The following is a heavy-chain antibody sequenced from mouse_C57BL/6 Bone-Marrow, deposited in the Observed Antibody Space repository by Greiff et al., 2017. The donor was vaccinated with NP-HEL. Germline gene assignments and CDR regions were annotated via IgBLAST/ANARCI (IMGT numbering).Heavy chain of an antibody. CDR3: TTNWAWFAY. J-gene: IGHJ3*01. CDR2: IDPENGDT. V-gene: IGHV14-4*01. CDR1: GFNIKDDY. D-gene: IGHD4-1*01. Sequence: VQLQQSGAELVRPGASVKLSCTASGFNIKDDYMHWVKQRPEQGLEWIGWIDPENGDTEYASKFQGKATITADPSSNTAYLQLSSLTSEDTAVYYCTTNWAWFAYWGQGTLVTVSA.